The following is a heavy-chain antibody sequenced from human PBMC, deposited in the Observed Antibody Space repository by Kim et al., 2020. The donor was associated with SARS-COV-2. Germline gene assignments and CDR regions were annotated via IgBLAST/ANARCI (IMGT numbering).Heavy chain of an antibody. D-gene: IGHD2-15*01. J-gene: IGHJ6*02. V-gene: IGHV4-59*13. CDR3: ARDHPDCSGGSCYYYYGMDV. CDR1: GGSISSYY. Sequence: SETLSLTCTVSGGSISSYYWSWIRQPPGKGLEWIGYIYYSGNTNYNPSLKSRVTISVDTSKNQFSLKLSSVTAADTAVYYCARDHPDCSGGSCYYYYGMDVWGQGTTVTVSS. CDR2: IYYSGNT.